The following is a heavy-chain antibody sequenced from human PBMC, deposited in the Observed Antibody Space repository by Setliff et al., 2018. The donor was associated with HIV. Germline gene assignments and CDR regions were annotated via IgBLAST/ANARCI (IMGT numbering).Heavy chain of an antibody. CDR3: ARGVPLHSYFYRYHMDV. D-gene: IGHD5-18*01. J-gene: IGHJ6*03. CDR2: INHSGNT. Sequence: SETLSLTCALYGGSFSDYCWTWIRQSPGKGLEWMGEINHSGNTNYNPSLKSRVTISGDTSRNQVSLKVQSVTAADTAVYYCARGVPLHSYFYRYHMDVWSKGTTVTVSS. CDR1: GGSFSDYC. V-gene: IGHV4-34*01.